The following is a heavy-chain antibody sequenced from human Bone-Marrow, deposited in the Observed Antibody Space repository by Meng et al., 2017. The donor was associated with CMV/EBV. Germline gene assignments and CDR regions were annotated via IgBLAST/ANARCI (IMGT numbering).Heavy chain of an antibody. Sequence: GESLKISCAASGFTFSGYTMNWVRQAPGKGLEWVSYILSGTNDIYYADSMKGRFTISRDNAKNSLYLQMNSLRAEDTAVYYCARSGDYGDYFDYWGQGTLAAVSS. CDR3: ARSGDYGDYFDY. CDR2: ILSGTNDI. D-gene: IGHD4-17*01. J-gene: IGHJ4*02. CDR1: GFTFSGYT. V-gene: IGHV3-21*01.